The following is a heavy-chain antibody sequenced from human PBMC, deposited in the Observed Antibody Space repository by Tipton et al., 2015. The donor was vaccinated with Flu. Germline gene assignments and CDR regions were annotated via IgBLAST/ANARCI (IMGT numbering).Heavy chain of an antibody. CDR2: IRSKAYGGTT. CDR1: GFTFGDYA. V-gene: IGHV3-49*04. CDR3: TRSRGSYDAECFQH. D-gene: IGHD1-26*01. Sequence: SLRLSCTASGFTFGDYAMNWVRQAPGKGLEWVGFIRSKAYGGTTEYAASVKGRFTISRDDSKSIAYLQMNSLKTEDTAVYYCTRSRGSYDAECFQHWGQGTLVTVSS. J-gene: IGHJ1*01.